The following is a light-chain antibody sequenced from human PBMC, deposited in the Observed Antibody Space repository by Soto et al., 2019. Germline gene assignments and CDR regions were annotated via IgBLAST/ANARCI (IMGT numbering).Light chain of an antibody. V-gene: IGLV1-51*02. CDR3: GAWDNSMRVGV. CDR2: ENN. Sequence: QSVLTQPPSVSAAPGQRVTISCSGSSSNIGNNYVSWYQQLPGTAPKLLIYENNKRPSGIPDRFSGSKSGTTATLAITGLQTGDEANYYCGAWDNSMRVGVFAGGTQLTVL. CDR1: SSNIGNNY. J-gene: IGLJ3*02.